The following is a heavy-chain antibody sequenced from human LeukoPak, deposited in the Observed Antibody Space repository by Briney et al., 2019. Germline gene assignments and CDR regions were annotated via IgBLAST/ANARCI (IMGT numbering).Heavy chain of an antibody. D-gene: IGHD2-21*02. CDR1: GFIFSAYG. Sequence: GRSLRLSCEVSGFIFSAYGMHWVRQAPGKGLEWLAVISYDGGNEYYADSVKARFTISRDNSKNTLYLQMNSLRAEDTTVYYCAGVVTAIPNWFDPWGQGTLVTVSS. CDR2: ISYDGGNE. J-gene: IGHJ5*02. V-gene: IGHV3-30*03. CDR3: AGVVTAIPNWFDP.